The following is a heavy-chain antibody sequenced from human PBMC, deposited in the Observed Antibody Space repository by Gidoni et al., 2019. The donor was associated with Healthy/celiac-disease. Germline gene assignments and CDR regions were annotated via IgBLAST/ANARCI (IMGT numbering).Heavy chain of an antibody. CDR3: ARGSRGIVVVVAATPFDY. Sequence: QVQLQQWGAGLLKPSETLSLTCAVYGGSFSGYYWSWIRQPPGKGLEWIGEINHSGSTNYNPSLKSRVTISVDTSKNQFSLKLSSVTAADTAVYYCARGSRGIVVVVAATPFDYWGQGTLVTVSS. D-gene: IGHD2-15*01. CDR1: GGSFSGYY. J-gene: IGHJ4*02. V-gene: IGHV4-34*01. CDR2: INHSGST.